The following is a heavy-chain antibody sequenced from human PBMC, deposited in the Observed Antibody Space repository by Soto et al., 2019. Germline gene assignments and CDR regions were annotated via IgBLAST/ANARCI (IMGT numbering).Heavy chain of an antibody. CDR3: AMVDVYVTPSPQDV. V-gene: IGHV1-18*01. J-gene: IGHJ6*02. CDR2: INTYNGNT. CDR1: GYTFTRYG. Sequence: QVQLVQSGAEVKNPGASVKVSCKASGYTFTRYGIGWARQAPGQGLEWMGWINTYNGNTNYAQNVQGRGTLTTDTSTSTAYMALRSLRSNDTAIYYCAMVDVYVTPSPQDVWGQGTTVIVSS. D-gene: IGHD3-16*01.